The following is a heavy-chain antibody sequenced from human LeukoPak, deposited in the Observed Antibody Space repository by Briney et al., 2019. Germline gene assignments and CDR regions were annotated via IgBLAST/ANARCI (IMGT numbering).Heavy chain of an antibody. CDR2: IYYSGST. Sequence: SETLSLTCTVSGGSISSSSYYWGWIRQPPGKGLEWIGSIYYSGSTYYNPSLKSRVTISVDTSKNQFSLKLSSVTAADTAVFYCARGQYSPWVALAVFDYWAREPWSPSPQ. CDR3: ARGQYSPWVALAVFDY. CDR1: GGSISSSSYY. D-gene: IGHD5-18*01. J-gene: IGHJ4*02. V-gene: IGHV4-39*07.